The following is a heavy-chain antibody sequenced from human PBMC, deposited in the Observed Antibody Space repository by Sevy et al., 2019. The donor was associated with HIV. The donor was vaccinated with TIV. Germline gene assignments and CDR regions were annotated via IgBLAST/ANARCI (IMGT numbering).Heavy chain of an antibody. CDR1: GYTFTGYY. J-gene: IGHJ6*03. D-gene: IGHD3-3*01. Sequence: ASVKVSCKASGYTFTGYYMHWVRQAPGQGLEWMGWINPNSGGTNYAQKFQGRVTMTRDTSISTAYMGLSRLGSDDTAVYYCARGGYYDFWSGYPNYYYYYMDVWGKGTTVTVSS. CDR2: INPNSGGT. CDR3: ARGGYYDFWSGYPNYYYYYMDV. V-gene: IGHV1-2*02.